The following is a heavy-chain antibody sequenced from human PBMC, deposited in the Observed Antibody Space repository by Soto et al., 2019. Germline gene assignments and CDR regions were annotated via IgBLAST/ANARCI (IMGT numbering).Heavy chain of an antibody. CDR2: ISGSGGST. D-gene: IGHD6-19*01. V-gene: IGHV3-23*01. Sequence: PGGSLRLSCAASGFTFSSYAMSWVRQAPGKGLEWVSAISGSGGSTYYADSVKGRFTVSRDNSKNTLYLQMNSLRADDTAVYYCAKDALYSSGPGLYHWGQGTLVTVSS. CDR1: GFTFSSYA. J-gene: IGHJ5*02. CDR3: AKDALYSSGPGLYH.